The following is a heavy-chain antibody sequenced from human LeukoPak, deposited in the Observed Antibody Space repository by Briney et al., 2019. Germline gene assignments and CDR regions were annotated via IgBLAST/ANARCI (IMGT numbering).Heavy chain of an antibody. CDR2: IKQDGSEK. CDR1: GFSFSSYW. Sequence: GGSLRLSCTASGFSFSSYWMNWVRQAPGKGLEWVANIKQDGSEKNYVDSVRGRFTISRDNAKNSLYLEMNSLRAEDTAVYYCGRLSRSLSEHWGQGTLVTVSS. V-gene: IGHV3-7*01. CDR3: GRLSRSLSEH. D-gene: IGHD2/OR15-2a*01. J-gene: IGHJ1*01.